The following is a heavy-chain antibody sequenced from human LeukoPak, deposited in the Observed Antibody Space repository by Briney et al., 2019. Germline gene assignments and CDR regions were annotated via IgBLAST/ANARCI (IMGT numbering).Heavy chain of an antibody. Sequence: SETLSLTCTVSGGSISSYYWSWIRQPAGKGLEWIGRIYTSGSTNYNPSLKSRVTMSVDTSKNQFSLKLSSVTAADTAVYYCARDAMVRGERYYYMDVWGKGATVTVSS. CDR3: ARDAMVRGERYYYMDV. CDR2: IYTSGST. J-gene: IGHJ6*03. V-gene: IGHV4-4*07. D-gene: IGHD3-10*01. CDR1: GGSISSYY.